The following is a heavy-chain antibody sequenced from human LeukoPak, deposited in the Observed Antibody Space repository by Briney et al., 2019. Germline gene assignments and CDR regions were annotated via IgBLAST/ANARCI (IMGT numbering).Heavy chain of an antibody. CDR2: ISAYNGNT. V-gene: IGHV1-18*01. D-gene: IGHD3-16*01. CDR1: GGTFSSYA. CDR3: AGGKADYVWGSANDAFDI. J-gene: IGHJ3*02. Sequence: ASVKVSCKASGGTFSSYAISWVRQAPGQGLEWMGWISAYNGNTNYAQKLQGRVTMTTDTSTSTAYMELRSLRSDDTAVYYCAGGKADYVWGSANDAFDIWGQGTMVTVSS.